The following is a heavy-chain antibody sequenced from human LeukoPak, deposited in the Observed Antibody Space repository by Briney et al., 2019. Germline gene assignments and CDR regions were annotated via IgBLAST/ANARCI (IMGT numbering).Heavy chain of an antibody. V-gene: IGHV3-33*01. CDR1: GFTFSSYG. J-gene: IGHJ4*02. CDR3: ASGAPRTHSYYDSSEDY. Sequence: GRSLRLSCAASGFTFSSYGMHWVRQAPGKGLEWVALIWNDGSNKYYADSVKGRFTISRDSSKNTLYLQMNSLRAEDMAVYYCASGAPRTHSYYDSSEDYWGQGTLVTVSS. D-gene: IGHD3-22*01. CDR2: IWNDGSNK.